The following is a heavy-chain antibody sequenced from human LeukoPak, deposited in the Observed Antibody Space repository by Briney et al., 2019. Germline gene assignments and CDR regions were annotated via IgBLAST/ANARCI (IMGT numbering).Heavy chain of an antibody. CDR2: ISSSSSYT. D-gene: IGHD3-22*01. CDR3: ARDSFYYDSSGYIY. J-gene: IGHJ4*02. Sequence: PGGSLRLSCAASGFTFSDYYMSWIRQAPGKGLEWVSYISSSSSYTNYAGPVKGRFTISRDNAKNSLFLQMNSLRAEDTAVYYCARDSFYYDSSGYIYWGQGTLLTVSS. V-gene: IGHV3-11*06. CDR1: GFTFSDYY.